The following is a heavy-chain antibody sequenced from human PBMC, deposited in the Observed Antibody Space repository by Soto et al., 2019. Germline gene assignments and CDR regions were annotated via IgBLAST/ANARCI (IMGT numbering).Heavy chain of an antibody. CDR1: GFTFSSYW. CDR3: ARDRRYCSGGSCYLGYYYYYGMDV. CDR2: INSDGSST. V-gene: IGHV3-74*01. D-gene: IGHD2-15*01. J-gene: IGHJ6*02. Sequence: EVQLVESGGGLVQPGGSLRLSCAASGFTFSSYWMHWVRQAPGKGLVWVSRINSDGSSTSYADSVKGRFTISRDNAKNTLYLQMNSLRAEDTAVYYCARDRRYCSGGSCYLGYYYYYGMDVWGQGTTVTVSS.